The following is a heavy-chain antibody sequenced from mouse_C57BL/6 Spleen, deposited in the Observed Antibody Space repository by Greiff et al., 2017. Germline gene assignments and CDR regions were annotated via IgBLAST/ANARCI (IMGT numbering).Heavy chain of an antibody. D-gene: IGHD2-12*01. CDR2: ISYDGSN. V-gene: IGHV3-6*01. Sequence: EVKLQESGPGLVKPSQSLSLTCSVTGYSITSGYYWNWIRQFPGNKLEWMGYISYDGSNNSNPSLKNRISITRDTSKNQFFLELNSVTTEDTATYFCAITTGGAPCAYWGQGTLVTVSA. J-gene: IGHJ3*01. CDR1: GYSITSGYY. CDR3: AITTGGAPCAY.